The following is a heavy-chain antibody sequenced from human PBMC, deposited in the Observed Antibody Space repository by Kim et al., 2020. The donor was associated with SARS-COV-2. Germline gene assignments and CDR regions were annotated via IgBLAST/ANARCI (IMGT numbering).Heavy chain of an antibody. CDR2: INGDGGMT. D-gene: IGHD1-26*01. Sequence: GGSLRLSCSASGVPFRGNWMQWVRQRPGQGLVWVSLINGDGGMTTYADSVKGRFTVSRDNAKNTLHLQLNSLRPEDTAVYYCATVRYWEALYWGRGTLVT. V-gene: IGHV3-74*03. CDR1: GVPFRGNW. CDR3: ATVRYWEALY. J-gene: IGHJ4*02.